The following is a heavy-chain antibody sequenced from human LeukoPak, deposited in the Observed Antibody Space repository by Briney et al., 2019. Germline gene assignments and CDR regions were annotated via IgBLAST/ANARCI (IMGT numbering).Heavy chain of an antibody. V-gene: IGHV3-7*04. CDR3: ARYGSIAAAGTFDY. CDR1: GFTFSSYW. Sequence: GGSLRLSCAASGFTFSSYWMSWVRQAPGKGLEWVANVKQDGSEKYYVDSVKGRFTISRDNAKNSLYLQMNSLRAEGTAVYYCARYGSIAAAGTFDYWGQGTLVTVSS. D-gene: IGHD6-13*01. J-gene: IGHJ4*02. CDR2: VKQDGSEK.